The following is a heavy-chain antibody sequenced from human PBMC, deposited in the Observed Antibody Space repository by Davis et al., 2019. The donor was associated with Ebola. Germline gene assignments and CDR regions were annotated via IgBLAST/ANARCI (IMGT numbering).Heavy chain of an antibody. V-gene: IGHV1-46*01. Sequence: ASVKVSCKASGYRFTSYYVHWVRQAPGQGLEWMGIINPITGGTSYAQNFQVRVNMTRDTSTGTVYMELSSLRSEDMAVYYCAREGGRYYDSSGYVFDIWGQGTMVKVSS. CDR1: GYRFTSYY. J-gene: IGHJ3*02. CDR2: INPITGGT. D-gene: IGHD3-22*01. CDR3: AREGGRYYDSSGYVFDI.